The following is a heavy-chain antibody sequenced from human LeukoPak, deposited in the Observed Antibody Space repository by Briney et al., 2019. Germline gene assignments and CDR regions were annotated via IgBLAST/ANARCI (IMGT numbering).Heavy chain of an antibody. CDR3: ARAPFGEPVYYFDY. J-gene: IGHJ4*02. V-gene: IGHV1-2*02. Sequence: ASVKVSCKASSYSFTRYGVSWVRQAPGQGLEWMGWINPNSGGTNYAQKFQGRVTMTRDTSISTAYMELSRLRSDDTAVYYCARAPFGEPVYYFDYWGQGTLVTVSS. D-gene: IGHD3-10*01. CDR1: SYSFTRYG. CDR2: INPNSGGT.